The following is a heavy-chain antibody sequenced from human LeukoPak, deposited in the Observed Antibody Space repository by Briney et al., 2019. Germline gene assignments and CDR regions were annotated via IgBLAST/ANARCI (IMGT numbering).Heavy chain of an antibody. CDR3: ARVTGDIVVVPAAMHYYYYYMDV. CDR1: GFTFSNYW. CDR2: INSDGSST. D-gene: IGHD2-2*01. Sequence: GGSLRLSCAASGFTFSNYWMHWVRQAPGKGLVWVSRINSDGSSTNYADSVKGRFTISRDNAKNSLYLQMNSLRAEDTAVYYCARVTGDIVVVPAAMHYYYYYMDVWGKGTTVTVSS. V-gene: IGHV3-74*01. J-gene: IGHJ6*03.